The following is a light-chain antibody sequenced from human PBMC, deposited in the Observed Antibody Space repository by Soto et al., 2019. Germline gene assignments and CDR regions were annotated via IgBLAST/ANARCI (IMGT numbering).Light chain of an antibody. CDR3: QQYGSSPWT. J-gene: IGKJ1*01. CDR2: GAS. CDR1: QSVSRSY. Sequence: IVLTQSPGTLSLSPGERATLSCRASQSVSRSYLAWYQQKPGQAPRLLIYGASSRATGSPDRFSGSGSGTDFTLTISRLEPEACAVYYCQQYGSSPWTFGRGTKVDIK. V-gene: IGKV3-20*01.